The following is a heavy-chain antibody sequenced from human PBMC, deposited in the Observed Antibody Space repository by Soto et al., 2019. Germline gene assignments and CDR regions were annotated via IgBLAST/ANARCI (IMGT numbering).Heavy chain of an antibody. Sequence: SETLSLTCTVTGGSVSSGSYYWSWIRQPPGKGLEWIAYLYYGGSTNYNPSLKSRVTISVDMSKNQFSLKLSSVTTADSAVYYCARAVRAAETAFKMWGQETMITISS. J-gene: IGHJ3*02. D-gene: IGHD6-25*01. CDR1: GGSVSSGSYY. CDR3: ARAVRAAETAFKM. CDR2: LYYGGST. V-gene: IGHV4-61*01.